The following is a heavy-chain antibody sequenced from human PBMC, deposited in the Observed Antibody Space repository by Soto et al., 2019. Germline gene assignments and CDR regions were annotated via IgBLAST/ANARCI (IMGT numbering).Heavy chain of an antibody. CDR3: ARHRGYSGYDGRSNWFDP. CDR2: IYYSGST. D-gene: IGHD5-12*01. V-gene: IGHV4-39*01. CDR1: GGSISSSSYY. Sequence: PSETLSLTCTVSGGSISSSSYYWGWIRQPPGKGLEWIGSIYYSGSTYYNPSLKSRVTISIDTSKNQFSLKLSSVTAADTAVYYCARHRGYSGYDGRSNWFDPWGQGTLVTVSS. J-gene: IGHJ5*02.